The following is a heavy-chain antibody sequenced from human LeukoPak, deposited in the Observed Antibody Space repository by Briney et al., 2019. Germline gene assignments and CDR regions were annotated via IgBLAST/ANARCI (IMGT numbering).Heavy chain of an antibody. J-gene: IGHJ5*02. D-gene: IGHD3-3*01. CDR3: ARTGEYYDFWSGYLKGNWFDP. Sequence: ASVKVSCKASGGTFSSYTISWVRQATGQGLEWMGWMNPNSGNTGYAQKFQGRVTMTRNTSISTAYMELSSLRSEDTAVYYCARTGEYYDFWSGYLKGNWFDPWGQGTLVTVSS. V-gene: IGHV1-8*02. CDR1: GGTFSSYT. CDR2: MNPNSGNT.